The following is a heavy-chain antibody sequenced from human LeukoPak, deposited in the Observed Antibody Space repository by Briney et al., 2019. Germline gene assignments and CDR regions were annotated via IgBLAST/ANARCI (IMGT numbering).Heavy chain of an antibody. CDR3: ARDLKMGYSSGRYSWGTGSSNDY. CDR1: GYSFTGYY. CDR2: VNPNSGGT. J-gene: IGHJ4*02. Sequence: ASVKVSCKASGYSFTGYYMHWVRQAPGQGLEWMGWVNPNSGGTNYAQKFQGRVTMTRDTSISTAYMEVSRLRSDDTAVYYCARDLKMGYSSGRYSWGTGSSNDYWGQGTLVTVSS. D-gene: IGHD6-19*01. V-gene: IGHV1-2*02.